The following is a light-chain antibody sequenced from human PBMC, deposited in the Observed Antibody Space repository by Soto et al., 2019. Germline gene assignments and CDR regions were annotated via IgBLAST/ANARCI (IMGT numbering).Light chain of an antibody. CDR1: SSDVGGYNY. J-gene: IGLJ1*01. V-gene: IGLV2-14*03. Sequence: QSALTQPASVSGSPGQSITISCTGTSSDVGGYNYVSWYQQQPGKAPKLMIYDVSNRPSGVSNRFSGSKSGNTASLTISGLQAEDEADYYCSSYTSSSLHVFGTGTKLTVL. CDR2: DVS. CDR3: SSYTSSSLHV.